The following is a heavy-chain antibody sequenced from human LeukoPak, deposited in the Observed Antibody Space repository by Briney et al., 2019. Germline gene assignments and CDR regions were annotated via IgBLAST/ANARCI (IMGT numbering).Heavy chain of an antibody. CDR2: INAGNGNT. D-gene: IGHD3-3*01. CDR1: GYTFTSYA. Sequence: ASVKVSCKASGYTFTSYAMHWVRQAPGQRLEWMGWINAGNGNTKYSQKFQGRVTITRDTSASTAYMELSSLRSEDTAVYYCAREYRIFGVVIGFDYWGQGTLVTVSS. V-gene: IGHV1-3*01. CDR3: AREYRIFGVVIGFDY. J-gene: IGHJ4*02.